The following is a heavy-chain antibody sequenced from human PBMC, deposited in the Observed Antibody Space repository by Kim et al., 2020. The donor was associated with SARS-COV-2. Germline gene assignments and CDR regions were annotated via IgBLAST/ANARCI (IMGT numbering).Heavy chain of an antibody. CDR2: ISYSVTT. CDR3: ARNPFEQWLAPVDY. D-gene: IGHD6-19*01. Sequence: SETLSLTCTVSGVSISSRDYYWGWIRQPPGKGLEWIGTISYSVTTYYTPSLKSRLTISVDTSKNLFSLNLSSVTAADTAVYYCARNPFEQWLAPVDY. CDR1: GVSISSRDYY. V-gene: IGHV4-39*02. J-gene: IGHJ6*01.